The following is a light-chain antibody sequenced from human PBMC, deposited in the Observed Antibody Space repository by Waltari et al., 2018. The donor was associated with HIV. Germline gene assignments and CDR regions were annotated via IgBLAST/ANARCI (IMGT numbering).Light chain of an antibody. J-gene: IGLJ3*02. CDR3: QSADSNASLWV. Sequence: SYELTQPPSVSVSPGQTARITCSGDALPKHYAYWYQQRPGQAPVLVKYKDTERPSGIPERFSGSSSGTTATLTIIGVQAQDEADYHCQSADSNASLWVFGGGTKLTVL. CDR2: KDT. V-gene: IGLV3-25*03. CDR1: ALPKHY.